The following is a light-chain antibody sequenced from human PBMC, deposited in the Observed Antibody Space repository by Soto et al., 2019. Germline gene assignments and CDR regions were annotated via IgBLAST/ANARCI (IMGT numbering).Light chain of an antibody. J-gene: IGKJ1*01. CDR2: GAS. CDR1: QIFGSSY. CDR3: QQYNNWPET. V-gene: IGKV3-20*01. Sequence: EIVLTQSPGTLSLSPGERATLSCRASQIFGSSYLAWYQQKPGQAPRLLIYGASSRATGIPDRFSGSGSGTEFTLTISSLQSEDFAVYYCQQYNNWPETFGQGTKVDIK.